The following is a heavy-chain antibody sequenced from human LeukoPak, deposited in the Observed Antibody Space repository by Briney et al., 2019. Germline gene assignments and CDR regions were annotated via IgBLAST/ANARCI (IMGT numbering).Heavy chain of an antibody. V-gene: IGHV4-4*07. J-gene: IGHJ4*02. CDR1: GGSMNNYY. CDR3: ARRTDY. CDR2: IYSSGST. Sequence: SETLSLTCTVSGGSMNNYYWNWIRQPAGKGLEWIGHIYSSGSTNYNPPLTSRVTMSIDTSKNQFFLKLSSVTAADTAVYYCARRTDYWGQGTLVTVSS. D-gene: IGHD1-14*01.